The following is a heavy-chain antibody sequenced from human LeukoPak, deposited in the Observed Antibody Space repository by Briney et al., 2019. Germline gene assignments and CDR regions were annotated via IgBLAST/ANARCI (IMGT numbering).Heavy chain of an antibody. Sequence: GGSLRLPCAASGFTFSSYGMHWVRQAPGKGLEWVAVISYDGSNKYYADSVKGRFTISRDNSKNTLYLQMNSLRAEDTAVYYCAKEDYGDYVGEHYYGMDVWGQGTTVTVSS. CDR1: GFTFSSYG. D-gene: IGHD4-17*01. CDR2: ISYDGSNK. CDR3: AKEDYGDYVGEHYYGMDV. V-gene: IGHV3-30*18. J-gene: IGHJ6*02.